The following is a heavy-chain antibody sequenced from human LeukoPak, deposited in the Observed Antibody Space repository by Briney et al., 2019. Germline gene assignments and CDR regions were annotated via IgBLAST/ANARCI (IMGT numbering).Heavy chain of an antibody. CDR3: ARVAKHGYSYGLWWFDP. J-gene: IGHJ5*02. CDR2: IYYSGST. V-gene: IGHV4-61*08. Sequence: PSETLSLTCTASGGSISSGDYYWSWIRQPPGKGLEWIGYIYYSGSTYYNPSLKSRVTISVDTSKNQFSLKLSSVTAADTAVYYCARVAKHGYSYGLWWFDPWGQGTLVTVSS. CDR1: GGSISSGDYY. D-gene: IGHD5-18*01.